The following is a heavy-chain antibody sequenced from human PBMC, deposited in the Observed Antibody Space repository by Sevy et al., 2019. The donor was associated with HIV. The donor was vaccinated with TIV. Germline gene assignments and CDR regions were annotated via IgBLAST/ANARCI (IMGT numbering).Heavy chain of an antibody. Sequence: GGSLRLSCAASGFTSSDYSMNWVRQAPGKGLEWVSFIRRSSIQVTYADSVKGRFTVYTDSAKNLLYLQRNSLRAEDTAFYYCARTGSHGYDLWGQGTLVTVSS. CDR2: IRRSSIQV. CDR1: GFTSSDYS. D-gene: IGHD5-18*01. CDR3: ARTGSHGYDL. V-gene: IGHV3-21*01. J-gene: IGHJ4*02.